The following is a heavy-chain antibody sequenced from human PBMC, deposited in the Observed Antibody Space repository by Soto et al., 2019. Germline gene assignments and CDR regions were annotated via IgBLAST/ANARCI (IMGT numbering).Heavy chain of an antibody. CDR3: ARAGIAYCSSTTCYLYYYVMDV. D-gene: IGHD2-2*01. V-gene: IGHV1-69*13. CDR1: GGTFSTHA. CDR2: IIPISGTT. Sequence: ASVKVSCKASGGTFSTHAIIWVRQAPGHGLEWMGGIIPISGTTYYTQKFQGRVTITADEPTSTVYMELTSLTSGDTAVYYCARAGIAYCSSTTCYLYYYVMDVWGQGTTVTVSS. J-gene: IGHJ6*02.